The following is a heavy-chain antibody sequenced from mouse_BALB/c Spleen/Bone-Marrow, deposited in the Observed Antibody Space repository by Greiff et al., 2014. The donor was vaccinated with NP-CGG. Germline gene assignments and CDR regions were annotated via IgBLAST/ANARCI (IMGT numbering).Heavy chain of an antibody. Sequence: QVQLQQSGAELVRPGTSVKVSCKASGYAFTNYLIEWVKQRPGQGLGWIGMINPGSGGTNYNEKFKGKATLTADKSSSTAYMQLSSLTSDDSAVYFCARRDGSYFDYWGQGTTLTVSS. D-gene: IGHD3-3*01. CDR2: INPGSGGT. J-gene: IGHJ2*01. CDR1: GYAFTNYL. CDR3: ARRDGSYFDY. V-gene: IGHV1-54*01.